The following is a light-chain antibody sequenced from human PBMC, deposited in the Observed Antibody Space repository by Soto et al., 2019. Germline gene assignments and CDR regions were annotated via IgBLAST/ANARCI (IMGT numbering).Light chain of an antibody. CDR1: QSVSSN. CDR2: GAS. V-gene: IGKV3-15*01. Sequence: EIVMTQSPATLSVSPGERATLSCRASQSVSSNLAWYQQKPGQAPRLLXYGASTRATGIPARFSGSGSGTEFTLTISSLQSEDFAVYYCQQYNNWLSITFGQGTRLEIK. J-gene: IGKJ5*01. CDR3: QQYNNWLSIT.